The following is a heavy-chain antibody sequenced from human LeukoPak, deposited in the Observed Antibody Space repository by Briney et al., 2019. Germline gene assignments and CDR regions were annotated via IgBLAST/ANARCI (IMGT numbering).Heavy chain of an antibody. CDR1: GGSISSYY. Sequence: SETLSLTCTVSGGSISSYYCSWIRQPPGKGLEWIGYIYYSGSTNYNPSLKSRVTISVDTSKNQFSLKLSSVTAADTAVYYCARHASAFSYFDYWGQGTLVTVSS. CDR3: ARHASAFSYFDY. D-gene: IGHD3-16*01. J-gene: IGHJ4*02. V-gene: IGHV4-59*08. CDR2: IYYSGST.